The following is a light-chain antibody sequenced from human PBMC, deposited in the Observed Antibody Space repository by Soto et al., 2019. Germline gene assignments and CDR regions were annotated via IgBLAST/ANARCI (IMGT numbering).Light chain of an antibody. V-gene: IGKV2-28*01. Sequence: DVVMTPSPLSLPVTPGEPASISCSSSQSLLQSNGYNYLDWYLQKPGQSPQLLTFWGSYRDSGVPDRFSGSGSGTKFTLKIRNVEAEDVGIYYCMQSQQTPPTFGQGTRVEIK. J-gene: IGKJ1*01. CDR2: WGS. CDR3: MQSQQTPPT. CDR1: QSLLQSNGYNY.